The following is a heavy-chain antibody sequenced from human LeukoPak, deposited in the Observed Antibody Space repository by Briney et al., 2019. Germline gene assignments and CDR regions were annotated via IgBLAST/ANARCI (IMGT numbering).Heavy chain of an antibody. CDR3: AATAGTYYYDSSGYTPFDY. J-gene: IGHJ4*02. CDR1: GFTFTSSA. Sequence: SVKVSCKSSGFTFTSSAVQWLRQARGQRLEWIGWIVVGSGNTNYAQKFQERVTITRDMSTSTAYMELSSLKSEDTDVYYYAATAGTYYYDSSGYTPFDYWGQGTLVTVSS. V-gene: IGHV1-58*01. CDR2: IVVGSGNT. D-gene: IGHD3-22*01.